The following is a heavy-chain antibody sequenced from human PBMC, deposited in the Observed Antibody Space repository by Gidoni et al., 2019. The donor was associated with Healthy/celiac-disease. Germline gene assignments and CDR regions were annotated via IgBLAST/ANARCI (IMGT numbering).Heavy chain of an antibody. V-gene: IGHV4-34*01. CDR3: ARGRNSYWYFDL. Sequence: QVQLQQRGAGLLKPSETLSLTCAVYGGSFIGYYWSWIRQPPGKGLEWIGEINHSGSTNYNPSLKSRVTISVDTSKNQFSLKLSSVTAADTAVYYCARGRNSYWYFDLWGRGTLVTVSS. CDR2: INHSGST. CDR1: GGSFIGYY. J-gene: IGHJ2*01.